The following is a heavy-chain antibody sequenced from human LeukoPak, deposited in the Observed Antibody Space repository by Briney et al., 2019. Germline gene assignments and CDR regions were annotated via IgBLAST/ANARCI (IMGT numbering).Heavy chain of an antibody. J-gene: IGHJ4*02. V-gene: IGHV1-69*01. CDR2: IIPIFGTA. Sequence: SVQVSCKASGGTFSSYAISWVRQAPGQGLEWMGGIIPIFGTANYAQKIQGRVTITADESTSTAYMELSSLRSEDTAVYYCARDQTYYDFWSGYYYWGQGTLVTVSS. D-gene: IGHD3-3*01. CDR3: ARDQTYYDFWSGYYY. CDR1: GGTFSSYA.